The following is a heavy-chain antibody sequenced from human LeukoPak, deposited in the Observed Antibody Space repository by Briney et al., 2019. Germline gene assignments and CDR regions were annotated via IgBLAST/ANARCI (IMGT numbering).Heavy chain of an antibody. V-gene: IGHV3-23*01. CDR1: GFTFNNYW. J-gene: IGHJ5*02. CDR2: ISSSSSTI. CDR3: AKGPLNCGGDCYPSYNWFDP. D-gene: IGHD2-21*01. Sequence: PGGSLRLSCAASGFTFNNYWMTWVRQAPGKGLEWVSDISSSSSTIDYTDSVKGRFTISRDNSKNTLYLQMNSLRAEDTAVYYCAKGPLNCGGDCYPSYNWFDPWGQGTLVTVSS.